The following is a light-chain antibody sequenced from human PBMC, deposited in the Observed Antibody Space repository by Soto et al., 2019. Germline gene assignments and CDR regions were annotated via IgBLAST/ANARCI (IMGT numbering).Light chain of an antibody. Sequence: DIVMTQSPDSLAVSLGERATINCKSSQSVLYSSNNKNYLAWYQQKPGQPPKLLIYWASTRESGVPDRFSGSGSGTEFTLTISSLQAEDVAVYYCQQYYSTRGFTFGPGTKVDIK. CDR1: QSVLYSSNNKNY. CDR2: WAS. V-gene: IGKV4-1*01. J-gene: IGKJ3*01. CDR3: QQYYSTRGFT.